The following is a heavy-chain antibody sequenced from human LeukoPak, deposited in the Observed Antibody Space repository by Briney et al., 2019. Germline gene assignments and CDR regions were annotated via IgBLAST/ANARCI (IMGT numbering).Heavy chain of an antibody. V-gene: IGHV3-21*01. CDR3: ARDPGGIAVPGLGFAFDI. CDR2: ISSTNKI. D-gene: IGHD6-19*01. Sequence: GGALRLSCAASXCXFSXYSXDXVXXXXXXXXXXXXSISSTNKIYYEDYVXGPFPLSRDNAKXSLFLQMNSLRAEDTAVYYCARDPGGIAVPGLGFAFDIWGQGTMVTVSS. CDR1: XCXFSXYS. J-gene: IGHJ3*02.